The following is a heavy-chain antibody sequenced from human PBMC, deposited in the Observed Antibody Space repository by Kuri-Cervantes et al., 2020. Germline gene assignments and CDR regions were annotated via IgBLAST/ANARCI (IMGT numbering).Heavy chain of an antibody. Sequence: SETLSLTCTVSGGSISSYYWSWIRRPPGKGLEWIGYIYYSGSTNYNPSLKSRVTISVDTSKNQISLKLSSVTAADTAVYYCAREMDIAAAGSYGMDVWGQGTTVTVSS. J-gene: IGHJ6*02. CDR1: GGSISSYY. V-gene: IGHV4-59*01. CDR3: AREMDIAAAGSYGMDV. D-gene: IGHD6-13*01. CDR2: IYYSGST.